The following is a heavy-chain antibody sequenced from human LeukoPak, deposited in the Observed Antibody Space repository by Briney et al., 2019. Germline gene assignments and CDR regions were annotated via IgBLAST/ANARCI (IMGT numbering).Heavy chain of an antibody. V-gene: IGHV1-46*01. D-gene: IGHD3-10*01. CDR1: GYTFISYY. CDR3: AREGGVLWFGELGY. CDR2: INPSGGST. Sequence: ASVKVSCKASGYTFISYYTHWVRQAPGQGLEWMGIINPSGGSTSDAQRFQDRVTMTRDTSTSTVYMELSNLRSEDTAVYFCAREGGVLWFGELGYWGQGTLVTVSS. J-gene: IGHJ4*02.